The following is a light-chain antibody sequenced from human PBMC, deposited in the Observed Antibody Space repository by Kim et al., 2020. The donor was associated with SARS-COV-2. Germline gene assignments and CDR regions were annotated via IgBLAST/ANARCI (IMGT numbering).Light chain of an antibody. CDR1: HSVSRH. CDR3: QHYNNWAPCT. Sequence: EIVMTQSPATLSVSPGERVTLSCRASHSVSRHLAWYQQKPGQAPRLLIYAASTRATAIPARFSGSGSGTEFTLTISSLQSEDFAVYYCQHYNNWAPCTFCQGTKVDIK. V-gene: IGKV3-15*01. CDR2: AAS. J-gene: IGKJ1*01.